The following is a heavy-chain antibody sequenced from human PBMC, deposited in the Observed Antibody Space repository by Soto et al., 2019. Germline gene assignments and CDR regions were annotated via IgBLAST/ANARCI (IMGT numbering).Heavy chain of an antibody. CDR3: EQGCSGAYCFFLVN. Sequence: QVQLVESGGGVVQPGRSLRLSCAASGFTFNNYAMHWVRQAPGKGLEWVAIISNDGSDQTYVHSVKGRFTISRDNSKNTVYLQMNSLRPDDTAVYFCEQGCSGAYCFFLVNWGQGTLVTVSS. J-gene: IGHJ4*02. CDR2: ISNDGSDQ. D-gene: IGHD5-12*01. V-gene: IGHV3-30*03. CDR1: GFTFNNYA.